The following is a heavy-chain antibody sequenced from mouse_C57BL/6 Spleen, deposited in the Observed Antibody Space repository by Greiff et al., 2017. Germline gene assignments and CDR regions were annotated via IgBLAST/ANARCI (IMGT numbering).Heavy chain of an antibody. CDR2: INPGSGGT. CDR1: GYAFTNYL. D-gene: IGHD1-1*01. Sequence: QVQLKESGAELVRPGTSVKVSCKASGYAFTNYLIEWVKQRPGQGLEWIGVINPGSGGTNYNEKFKGKVTLTADKSSSTAYMQLSSLTSEDSAVYFCARRITTVVFDYWGQGTTLTVSS. J-gene: IGHJ2*01. V-gene: IGHV1-54*01. CDR3: ARRITTVVFDY.